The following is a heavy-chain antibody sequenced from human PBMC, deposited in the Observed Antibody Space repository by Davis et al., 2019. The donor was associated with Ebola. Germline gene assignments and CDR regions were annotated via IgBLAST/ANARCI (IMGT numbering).Heavy chain of an antibody. D-gene: IGHD3-9*01. J-gene: IGHJ4*02. CDR2: IYYSGNT. V-gene: IGHV4-59*12. CDR3: ARADYDILTGYATD. CDR1: GASISSFY. Sequence: SGTLSLTCTVSGASISSFYWSWIRQPPGKGLEWIGYIYYSGNTNYNPSLKSRVTISVDTSKNQFSLKLSSVTAADTAVYYCARADYDILTGYATDWGQGTLVTVSS.